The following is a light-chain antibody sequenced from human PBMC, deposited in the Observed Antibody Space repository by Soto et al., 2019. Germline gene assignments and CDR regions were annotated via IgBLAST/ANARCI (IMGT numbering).Light chain of an antibody. V-gene: IGKV3-11*01. CDR2: DTS. J-gene: IGKJ1*01. CDR1: QSVRSY. Sequence: EIVLTQSPATLSLSPGERATLSCRASQSVRSYLAWYQQKPGRTPRLLIYDTSNRDPGIPARFSGSGSATDFSLTISSLEPEDFAVYYCQQRSSWPPTFGQGTKVEIK. CDR3: QQRSSWPPT.